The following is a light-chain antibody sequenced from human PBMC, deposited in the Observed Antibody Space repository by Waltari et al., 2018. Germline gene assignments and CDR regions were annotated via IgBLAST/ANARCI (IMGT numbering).Light chain of an antibody. CDR3: QQYSGSLPTT. Sequence: DIQMTQSPSSLSASVGDRVTITCRASQAIFDSLAWYQQKPGKAPKLLLYETSILASGVPSRFSGSVSGTDYTIAINNLQTEDVATYFCQQYSGSLPTTFGPGTRLALK. CDR2: ETS. J-gene: IGKJ3*01. CDR1: QAIFDS. V-gene: IGKV1-NL1*01.